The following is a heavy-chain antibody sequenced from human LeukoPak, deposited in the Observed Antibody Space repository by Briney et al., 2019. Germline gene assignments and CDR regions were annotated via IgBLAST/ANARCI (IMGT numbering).Heavy chain of an antibody. Sequence: PSETLSLTCTVSGGSISSYYWSWIRQPPGKGLEWIGYIYYSGSTNYNPSLKSRVTISVDTSKNQFSLKLSSVTVADTAVYYCARVVPITGTTSYAFDIWGQGTMVTVSS. CDR2: IYYSGST. D-gene: IGHD1-7*01. V-gene: IGHV4-59*01. CDR3: ARVVPITGTTSYAFDI. CDR1: GGSISSYY. J-gene: IGHJ3*02.